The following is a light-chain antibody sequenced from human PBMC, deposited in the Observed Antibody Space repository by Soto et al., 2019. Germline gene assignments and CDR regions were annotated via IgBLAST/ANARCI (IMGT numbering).Light chain of an antibody. CDR1: QPVNSGY. CDR3: QQCGGSPT. V-gene: IGKV3-20*01. Sequence: IVLIQSPSTLSLSPGERATLSCRASQPVNSGYLAWYQQKPGQAPRLLIYGASSRTTGIPDRFSGSGSGTDFTLTISRLEPEDFAMYYCQQCGGSPTFGQGTKVDIK. J-gene: IGKJ1*01. CDR2: GAS.